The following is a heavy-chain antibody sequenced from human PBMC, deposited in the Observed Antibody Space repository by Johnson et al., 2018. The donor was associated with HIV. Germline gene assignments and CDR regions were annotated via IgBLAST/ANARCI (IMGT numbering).Heavy chain of an antibody. D-gene: IGHD3-10*01. CDR1: GFTFSSYG. CDR3: ARIGLPYYYGSGSYSHDAFDI. V-gene: IGHV3-30*19. J-gene: IGHJ3*02. CDR2: ISYDGSNK. Sequence: QVQLVESGGGVVQPGRSLRLSCAASGFTFSSYGMHWVRQAPGKGLEWVAVISYDGSNKYYADSVKGRFTISRDNSKNTVYLHMNNLRAEDTAVYYCARIGLPYYYGSGSYSHDAFDIWGQGTMVTVSS.